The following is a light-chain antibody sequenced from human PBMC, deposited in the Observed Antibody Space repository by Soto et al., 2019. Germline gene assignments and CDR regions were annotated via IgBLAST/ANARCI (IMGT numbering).Light chain of an antibody. Sequence: DIQMTQSPSSLSASVGDRVTITCRASQTIVNYLSWYQQKPGKAPKLLIYAASSFHSGVPSRFSGSGSGTDFTLNISSLRPEDFATYYCQQSFFTPWTFRQGTKVEIK. J-gene: IGKJ1*01. CDR1: QTIVNY. CDR3: QQSFFTPWT. V-gene: IGKV1-39*01. CDR2: AAS.